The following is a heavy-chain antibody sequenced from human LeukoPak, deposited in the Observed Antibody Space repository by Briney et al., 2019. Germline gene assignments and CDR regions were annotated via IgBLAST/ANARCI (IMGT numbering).Heavy chain of an antibody. Sequence: AGGSLRLSCAASGFTFSSYAMHWVRQAPGKGLEWVAVISYDGSNKYYADSVKGRFTISRDNSKNTLYLQMNSLRAEDTAVYYCAREGGPHDYGDSHAFDIWGQGTMVTVSS. CDR2: ISYDGSNK. CDR3: AREGGPHDYGDSHAFDI. CDR1: GFTFSSYA. J-gene: IGHJ3*02. D-gene: IGHD4-17*01. V-gene: IGHV3-30-3*01.